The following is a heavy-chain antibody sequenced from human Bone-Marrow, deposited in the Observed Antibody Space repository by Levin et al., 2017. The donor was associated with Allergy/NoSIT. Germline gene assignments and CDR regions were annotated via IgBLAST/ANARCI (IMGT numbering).Heavy chain of an antibody. V-gene: IGHV3-23*01. CDR1: GFTFSSYA. D-gene: IGHD1-1*01. CDR3: AKSEVRRYYYYGMDV. Sequence: GGSLRLSCAASGFTFSSYAMSWVRQAPGKGLEWVSAISGSGGSTYYADSVKGRFTISRDNSKNTLYLQMNSLRAEDTAVYYCAKSEVRRYYYYGMDVWGQGTTVTVSS. CDR2: ISGSGGST. J-gene: IGHJ6*02.